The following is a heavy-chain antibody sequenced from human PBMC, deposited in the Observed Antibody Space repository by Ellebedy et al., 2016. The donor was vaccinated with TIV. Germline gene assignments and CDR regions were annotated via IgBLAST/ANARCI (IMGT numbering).Heavy chain of an antibody. J-gene: IGHJ5*02. CDR3: AREIRWNWFDP. CDR2: IKQDGSEK. V-gene: IGHV3-7*01. CDR1: GFTFSSYS. Sequence: GGSLRLXCAASGFTFSSYSMNWVRQAPGKGLEWVANIKQDGSEKNYVDSVKGRFSISRDNAKNSLYLQMNSLRAEDTAVYYCAREIRWNWFDPWGQGTLVTVSS. D-gene: IGHD2-15*01.